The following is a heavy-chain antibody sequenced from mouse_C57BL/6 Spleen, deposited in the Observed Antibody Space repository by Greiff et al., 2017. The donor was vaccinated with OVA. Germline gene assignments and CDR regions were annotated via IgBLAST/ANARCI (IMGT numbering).Heavy chain of an antibody. CDR2: ISDGGSYT. Sequence: EVMLVESGGGLVKPGGSLKLSCAASGFTFSSYAMSWVRQTPEKRLEWVATISDGGSYTYYPDNVKGRFTISRDNAKNNLYLQMSHLKSEDTAMYYCARERCYCSSPFAYWGQGTLVTVSA. CDR3: ARERCYCSSPFAY. J-gene: IGHJ3*01. V-gene: IGHV5-4*01. CDR1: GFTFSSYA. D-gene: IGHD1-1*01.